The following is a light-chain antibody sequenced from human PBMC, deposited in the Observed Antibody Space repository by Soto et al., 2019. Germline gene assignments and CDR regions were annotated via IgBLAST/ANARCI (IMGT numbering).Light chain of an antibody. J-gene: IGKJ3*01. Sequence: EIVMTQSPATLSVSPGERATLSCRASQSVSSNLAWYQQKPGQAPRLLIYGVSTRATGIPARFSGSGSGTDFTLTISSLQSEDFAVYYCQQYNNWPFTFGPGTKVDIK. CDR1: QSVSSN. CDR2: GVS. CDR3: QQYNNWPFT. V-gene: IGKV3-15*01.